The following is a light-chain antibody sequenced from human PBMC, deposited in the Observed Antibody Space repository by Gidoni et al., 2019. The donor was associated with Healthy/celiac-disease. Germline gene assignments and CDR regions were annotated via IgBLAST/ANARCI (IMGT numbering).Light chain of an antibody. J-gene: IGKJ1*01. V-gene: IGKV1-27*01. CDR3: QKYNSAPQT. CDR1: QGISND. Sequence: DIQMTQSPSSLSASVGDRVTTTCRASQGISNDLAWYQQKPGKVPKVLIYAASTLQSGVPSRFSGSGSGTDFTLTISSLQPEDVATYYCQKYNSAPQTFGQGTKVEIK. CDR2: AAS.